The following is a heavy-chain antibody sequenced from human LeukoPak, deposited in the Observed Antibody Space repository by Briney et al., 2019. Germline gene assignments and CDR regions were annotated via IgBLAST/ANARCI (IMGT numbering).Heavy chain of an antibody. Sequence: GGSLRLSCAASAFTFSNYAMHWVRQAPGKGLEWVAVISYDGSNKYYADSVKGRFTISRDNSKNTLYLQMDSLRAEDTAVYYCAKGGDSSSWYRFDFWGQGTLVAVSS. CDR3: AKGGDSSSWYRFDF. D-gene: IGHD6-13*01. V-gene: IGHV3-30*14. J-gene: IGHJ4*02. CDR1: AFTFSNYA. CDR2: ISYDGSNK.